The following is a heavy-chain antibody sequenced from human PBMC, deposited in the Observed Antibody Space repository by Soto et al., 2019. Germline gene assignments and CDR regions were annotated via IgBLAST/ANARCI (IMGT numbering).Heavy chain of an antibody. CDR2: LYYTGSA. CDR1: GTSKNHFSLY. J-gene: IGHJ4*02. Sequence: LITIVAGTSKNHFSLYWSSFSAPAGRGLEWSWNLYYTGSAYYNPTLRGSVTISVDTSRIHFSLKLNSVTAADMDVYFCAKSAVADSQDYYFDHWGRGTLVTVSS. D-gene: IGHD6-19*01. CDR3: AKSAVADSQDYYFDH. V-gene: IGHV4-39*02.